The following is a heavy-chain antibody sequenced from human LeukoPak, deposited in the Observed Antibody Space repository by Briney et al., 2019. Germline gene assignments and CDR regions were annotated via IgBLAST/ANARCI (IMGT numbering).Heavy chain of an antibody. CDR2: LSGTGATT. D-gene: IGHD3-9*01. J-gene: IGHJ4*02. Sequence: GGPLRLSCAPSGFTFSKYAMSWVRQAPGKGREWVSTLSGTGATTYYADSVKGRFTISRDNSKNTLFLQMNSLRVEDTAIYYCAKDARLVPDYFDCWGQGTLVTVSS. V-gene: IGHV3-23*01. CDR3: AKDARLVPDYFDC. CDR1: GFTFSKYA.